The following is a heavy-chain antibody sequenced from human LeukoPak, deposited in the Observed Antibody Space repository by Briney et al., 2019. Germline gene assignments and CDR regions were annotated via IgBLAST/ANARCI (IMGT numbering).Heavy chain of an antibody. CDR1: GFTFSSYA. CDR3: AKGLRSYYSGMDV. CDR2: ISYDGSNR. Sequence: GGSLRLSCAASGFTFSSYAMHWVRQAPGKGLEWVAVISYDGSNRYYADSVKGRFTISRDNSKNTLYLQMNSLRAEDTAIYYCAKGLRSYYSGMDVWGQGTTVTVSS. J-gene: IGHJ6*02. V-gene: IGHV3-30*04.